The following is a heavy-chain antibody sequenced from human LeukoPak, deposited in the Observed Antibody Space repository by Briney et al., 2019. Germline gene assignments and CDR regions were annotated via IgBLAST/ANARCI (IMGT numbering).Heavy chain of an antibody. CDR1: GFTFSSYD. CDR2: IGTAGDT. J-gene: IGHJ6*02. D-gene: IGHD3-9*01. Sequence: GGSLRLSCAASGFTFSSYDMHWVRQATGKGLEWVSAIGTAGDTYYPGSVKGRFTISRENAKNSLSLQMNSLRAGDTAVYYCARASILTGLHGMDVWGQGTTVTVSS. CDR3: ARASILTGLHGMDV. V-gene: IGHV3-13*01.